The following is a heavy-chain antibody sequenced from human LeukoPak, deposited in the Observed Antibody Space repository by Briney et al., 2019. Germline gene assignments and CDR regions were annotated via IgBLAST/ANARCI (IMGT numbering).Heavy chain of an antibody. CDR3: ARDLTTSSNNDS. D-gene: IGHD4-17*01. Sequence: ASVKVSCKASGGTFSSYAISWVRQAPGQGLEWMGGIIPIFGTANYAQKFQGRVTITADESTSTAYMELSSLRSEDTAVYCCARDLTTSSNNDSWGQGTLVTVSS. CDR2: IIPIFGTA. V-gene: IGHV1-69*13. J-gene: IGHJ5*01. CDR1: GGTFSSYA.